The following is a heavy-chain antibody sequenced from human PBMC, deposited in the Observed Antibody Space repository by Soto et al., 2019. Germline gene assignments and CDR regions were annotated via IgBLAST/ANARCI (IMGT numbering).Heavy chain of an antibody. D-gene: IGHD3-22*01. Sequence: SETLSLTCSVSGYSTSSGYYWGWIRQPPGKGLEWIGSIYHSGSTYYNPSLKSRVTISVDTSKNQFSLKLSSVTAADTAVYYCARDGKYYYDSSAAFDIWGQGTMVTVSS. CDR2: IYHSGST. V-gene: IGHV4-38-2*02. CDR3: ARDGKYYYDSSAAFDI. J-gene: IGHJ3*02. CDR1: GYSTSSGYY.